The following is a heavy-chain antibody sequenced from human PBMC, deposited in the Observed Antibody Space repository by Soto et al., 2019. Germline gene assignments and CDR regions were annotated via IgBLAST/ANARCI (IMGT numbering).Heavy chain of an antibody. Sequence: EVQLLESGGGLIQPGGSLRLSCEASGFTFSNYGMTWVRQAPGKGLEWVSTIIGSGDRAFYADPVKGRFTISRDNSKNALYLKMNSLSAEDTAIYYCAKEKIASTLADFFDYWGQGSLVTVSS. CDR2: IIGSGDRA. D-gene: IGHD2-21*01. CDR1: GFTFSNYG. CDR3: AKEKIASTLADFFDY. V-gene: IGHV3-23*01. J-gene: IGHJ4*02.